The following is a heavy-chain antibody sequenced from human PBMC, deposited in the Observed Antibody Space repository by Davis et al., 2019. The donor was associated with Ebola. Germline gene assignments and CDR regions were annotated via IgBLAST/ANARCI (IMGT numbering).Heavy chain of an antibody. Sequence: SETLSLTCAVYGGSFSGYYWSWIRQPPGKGLEWIGEINHSGITNYNPSLKSRVTMFVDTSKNQFSLKLSSVTAADTAVYYCARNYGDWGQGTLVTVSS. CDR3: ARNYGD. V-gene: IGHV4-34*01. CDR1: GGSFSGYY. D-gene: IGHD4-17*01. CDR2: INHSGIT. J-gene: IGHJ4*02.